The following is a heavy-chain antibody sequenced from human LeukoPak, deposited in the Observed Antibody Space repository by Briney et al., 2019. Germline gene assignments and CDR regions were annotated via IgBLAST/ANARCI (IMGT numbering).Heavy chain of an antibody. CDR3: ARHLPALGPTFDY. D-gene: IGHD5-18*01. CDR2: IYYSGST. V-gene: IGHV4-59*08. Sequence: PSETLSLTCTVSGGSISSYYWNWIRQPPGKGLEWIGYIYYSGSTDYNPSLKSRVTMSVDTSKNHFSLKLRSVTAADTAVYYCARHLPALGPTFDYWGQGTLVTVSS. CDR1: GGSISSYY. J-gene: IGHJ4*02.